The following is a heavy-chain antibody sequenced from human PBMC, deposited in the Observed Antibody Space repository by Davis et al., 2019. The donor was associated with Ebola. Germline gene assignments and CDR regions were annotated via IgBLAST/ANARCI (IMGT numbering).Heavy chain of an antibody. V-gene: IGHV4-39*07. CDR2: IYYSGST. Sequence: MPSETLSLTCTVSGDSIGSSSYYWGWIRQPPGKGLEWIGSIYYSGSTYYNPSLKSRVTISVDTSKNQFSLKLSSVTAADTAVYYCARGRWFDYWGQGTLVTVSS. J-gene: IGHJ4*02. D-gene: IGHD2-15*01. CDR3: ARGRWFDY. CDR1: GDSIGSSSYY.